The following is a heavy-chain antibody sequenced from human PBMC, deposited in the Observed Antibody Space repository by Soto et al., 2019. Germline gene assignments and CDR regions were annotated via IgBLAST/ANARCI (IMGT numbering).Heavy chain of an antibody. CDR2: IIPIFGTT. V-gene: IGHV1-69*13. J-gene: IGHJ6*02. Sequence: SVKVSCKASGGTFSSHAISWVRQAPGRGLEWMGGIIPIFGTTNYAQNFRSRVTITADESTSTAYMELSSLTSEDTAVYYCGSVGYCSSTNCLFYYYHYGMDVWGQGTTVTVSS. CDR3: GSVGYCSSTNCLFYYYHYGMDV. D-gene: IGHD2-2*03. CDR1: GGTFSSHA.